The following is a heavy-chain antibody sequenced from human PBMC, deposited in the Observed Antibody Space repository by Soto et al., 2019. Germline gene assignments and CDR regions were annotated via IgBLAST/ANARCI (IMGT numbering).Heavy chain of an antibody. V-gene: IGHV4-59*08. Sequence: QVQLQESGPGLVKPSETLSLTCTVSGGSISSYYWSWIRQPPGKGLEWIGYIYYSGSTNYNPSLTSRVTIAVDTSKNQFSLKLGSVTAADTAVYYCARRYGSLFDIWGQGTMVTVSS. CDR1: GGSISSYY. D-gene: IGHD3-10*01. J-gene: IGHJ3*02. CDR2: IYYSGST. CDR3: ARRYGSLFDI.